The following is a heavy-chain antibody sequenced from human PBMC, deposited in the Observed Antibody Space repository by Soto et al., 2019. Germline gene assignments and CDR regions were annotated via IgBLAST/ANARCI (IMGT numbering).Heavy chain of an antibody. J-gene: IGHJ3*02. CDR3: ARSRNVAEFNDYGGNYHGFDI. Sequence: QVQLEQSGAEVKKAGSSVKVSCKAFGGSVNSHAISWVRQAPGQGLEWMGGIIPMFGTPTYAQQFQAGVTISAEESTSTGYLDLSSLRSEDTAVYYCARSRNVAEFNDYGGNYHGFDIWGQGTMVTVSS. V-gene: IGHV1-69*01. CDR1: GGSVNSHA. D-gene: IGHD4-17*01. CDR2: IIPMFGTP.